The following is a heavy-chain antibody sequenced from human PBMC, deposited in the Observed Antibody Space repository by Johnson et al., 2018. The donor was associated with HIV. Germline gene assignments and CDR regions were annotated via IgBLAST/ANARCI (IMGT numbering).Heavy chain of an antibody. Sequence: VQLVESGGALVQPGRSLRLSCVASGFTFEDYAMYWVRQAPGKGLEWVAVISYDGSNKYYADSVKGRFTISRDNSKNTLYLQMNSLRAEDTAVYYCARPRTGSDAFDIWGQGTMVTVSS. V-gene: IGHV3-30-3*01. CDR1: GFTFEDYA. CDR3: ARPRTGSDAFDI. J-gene: IGHJ3*02. D-gene: IGHD7-27*01. CDR2: ISYDGSNK.